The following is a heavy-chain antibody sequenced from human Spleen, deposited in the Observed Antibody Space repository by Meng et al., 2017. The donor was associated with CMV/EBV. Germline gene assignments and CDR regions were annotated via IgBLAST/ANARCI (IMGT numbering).Heavy chain of an antibody. J-gene: IGHJ4*02. D-gene: IGHD6-19*01. V-gene: IGHV3-21*01. Sequence: GESLKISCAASGFTFSSYTMDWIRQAPRKGLEWVSAISSSSGYIYYADSVKGRFTISRDNAKNSLYLQMNSLRAEDTAVYYCARDVGWLADYWGQGTLVTVSS. CDR1: GFTFSSYT. CDR2: ISSSSGYI. CDR3: ARDVGWLADY.